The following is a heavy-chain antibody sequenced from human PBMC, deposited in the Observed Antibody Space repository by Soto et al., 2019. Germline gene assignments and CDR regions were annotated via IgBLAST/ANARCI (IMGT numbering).Heavy chain of an antibody. J-gene: IGHJ5*02. CDR1: GFTLSSYS. CDR3: AIEDLTAVAGILLDP. CDR2: ISSSSSYI. D-gene: IGHD6-19*01. Sequence: GGSLRLSCAASGFTLSSYSMNWVRQAPGKGLEWVSSISSSSSYIYYADSVKGRFTISRDNAKNSLYLQMNSLRAEDTAVYYCAIEDLTAVAGILLDPWGQGTLVTVSS. V-gene: IGHV3-21*01.